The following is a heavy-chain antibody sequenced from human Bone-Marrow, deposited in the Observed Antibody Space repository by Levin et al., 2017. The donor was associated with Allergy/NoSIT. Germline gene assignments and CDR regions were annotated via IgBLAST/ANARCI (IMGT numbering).Heavy chain of an antibody. CDR2: ISWNSGSI. Sequence: SCAASGFTFDDYAMHWVRQAPGKGLEWVSGISWNSGSIGYADSVKGRFTISRDNAKNSLYLQMNSLRAEDTALYYCAKSITMVQGGPQRPLYYYYMDGLGKGTTVTVSS. J-gene: IGHJ6*03. CDR3: AKSITMVQGGPQRPLYYYYMDG. V-gene: IGHV3-9*01. D-gene: IGHD3-10*01. CDR1: GFTFDDYA.